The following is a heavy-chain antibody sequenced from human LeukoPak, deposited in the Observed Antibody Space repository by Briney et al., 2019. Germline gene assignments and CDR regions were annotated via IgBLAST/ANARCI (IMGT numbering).Heavy chain of an antibody. J-gene: IGHJ4*02. Sequence: SETLSLTCAVYGGSFSGYYWSWIRQPPGKGLEWIGEINHSGSTNYNPSLKSRVTISVDTSKNQFSLKLSSVTAADTAVYYCASDLLLGGYWGQGTLVTVSS. CDR3: ASDLLLGGY. CDR2: INHSGST. V-gene: IGHV4-34*01. D-gene: IGHD3-16*01. CDR1: GGSFSGYY.